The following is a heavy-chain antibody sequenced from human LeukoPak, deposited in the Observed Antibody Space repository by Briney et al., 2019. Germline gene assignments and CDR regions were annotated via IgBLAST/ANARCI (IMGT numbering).Heavy chain of an antibody. CDR3: AVGYHYDSKDPRFGMDV. Sequence: GTSVKVSCKASGFTCTNSAMQWVRQARGQRLEWRGWIVVGSGNTNYAQKFQERVTITRDMSTSTAYMELSSLRSEDTAFYYCAVGYHYDSKDPRFGMDVWGQGTTVTVSS. D-gene: IGHD3-22*01. J-gene: IGHJ6*02. CDR1: GFTCTNSA. V-gene: IGHV1-58*02. CDR2: IVVGSGNT.